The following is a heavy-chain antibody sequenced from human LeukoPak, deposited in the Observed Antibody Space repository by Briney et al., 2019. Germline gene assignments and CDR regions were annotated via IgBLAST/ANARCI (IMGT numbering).Heavy chain of an antibody. Sequence: GGSLRLSCAASGFTFSSFAMNWVRQAPGKGLEWVSIISGSGDTTHYTDSVKGRFTVSRDNSKNTLYLQMNSLRVEDTAVYYCAKVGQNYDILTYYFDYWGQGTLVTVSS. CDR1: GFTFSSFA. V-gene: IGHV3-23*01. CDR2: ISGSGDTT. J-gene: IGHJ4*02. D-gene: IGHD3-9*01. CDR3: AKVGQNYDILTYYFDY.